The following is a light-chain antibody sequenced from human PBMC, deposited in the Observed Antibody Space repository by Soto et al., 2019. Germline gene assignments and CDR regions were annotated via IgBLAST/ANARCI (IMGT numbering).Light chain of an antibody. CDR3: QHYNKWPLT. Sequence: EIVMTQSPATLSVSPGEKATLSFSASQSVSNNLAGYQQKPGQAPRLLIYFASTRATGIPARFSGSGSGREFSLTISSLQSEDFAVYYCQHYNKWPLTFGGGTKVETK. CDR2: FAS. V-gene: IGKV3-15*01. J-gene: IGKJ4*01. CDR1: QSVSNN.